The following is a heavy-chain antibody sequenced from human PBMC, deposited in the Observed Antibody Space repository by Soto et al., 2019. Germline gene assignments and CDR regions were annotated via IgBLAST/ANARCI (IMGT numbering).Heavy chain of an antibody. D-gene: IGHD3-3*01. Sequence: QVQLVESGGGVVQPGRSLRLSCAASGFAFSNYAIHWVRQAPGKGLEWVAVIWNDGVNKYYLDSVKGRFTISRDYSMDTSYLQMSSLRAEDTAVYYCARQERFLDWPDYYLGVWGKGTTVTVSS. CDR3: ARQERFLDWPDYYLGV. CDR2: IWNDGVNK. J-gene: IGHJ6*03. V-gene: IGHV3-33*01. CDR1: GFAFSNYA.